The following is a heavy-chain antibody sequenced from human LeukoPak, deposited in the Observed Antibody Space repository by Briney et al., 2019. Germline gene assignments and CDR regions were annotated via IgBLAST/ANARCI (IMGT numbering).Heavy chain of an antibody. D-gene: IGHD4-17*01. CDR2: ISSSGSTI. CDR1: GFTFSSYE. V-gene: IGHV3-48*03. Sequence: GGSLRLSCAASGFTFSSYEMNWVRQAPGKGLEWVSYISSSGSTIYYADSVKGRFTISRDNAKNSLYLQMNNLRAEDTAVYYCARDLDYGDYVLDYWGQGTLVTVSS. CDR3: ARDLDYGDYVLDY. J-gene: IGHJ4*02.